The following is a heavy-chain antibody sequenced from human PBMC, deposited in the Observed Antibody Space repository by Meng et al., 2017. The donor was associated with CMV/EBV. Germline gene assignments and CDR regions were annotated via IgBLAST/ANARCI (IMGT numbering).Heavy chain of an antibody. CDR1: GGSISSYY. D-gene: IGHD6-13*01. J-gene: IGHJ4*02. Sequence: SETLSLTCTVSGGSISSYYWSWIRQPPGKGLEWIGYIYYSGSTNYNPPLKSRVTISVDTSKNQFSLKLSSVTAADTAVYYCARDLSSSWYGIDYWGQGTLVTVSS. CDR3: ARDLSSSWYGIDY. V-gene: IGHV4-59*01. CDR2: IYYSGST.